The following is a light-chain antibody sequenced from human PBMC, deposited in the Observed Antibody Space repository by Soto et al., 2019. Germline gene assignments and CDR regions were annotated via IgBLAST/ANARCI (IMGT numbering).Light chain of an antibody. CDR3: SSSTSTTTLDV. V-gene: IGLV2-14*01. CDR1: SSDVGGYNY. J-gene: IGLJ1*01. CDR2: EVS. Sequence: QSAPTQPASVSGSPGQSITISCTGTSSDVGGYNYVSWYQQHPGKAPKLMIYEVSNRPSGVSNRFSGSKSGNTASLTISGLQAEDEADYYCSSSTSTTTLDVFGTGTKLTVL.